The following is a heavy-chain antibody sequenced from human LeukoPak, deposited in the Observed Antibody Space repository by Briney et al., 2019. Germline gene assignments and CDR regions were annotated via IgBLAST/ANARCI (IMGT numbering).Heavy chain of an antibody. D-gene: IGHD3-3*01. CDR3: AKETYYDFWSGYSKYYFDY. CDR1: GFTFSSYA. V-gene: IGHV3-30-3*01. CDR2: ISYDGSNK. Sequence: GGSLRLSCAASGFTFSSYAMHWVRQAPGKGLEWVAVISYDGSNKYYADSVKGRFTISRDNSKNTLYLQMNSLRAEDTAVYYCAKETYYDFWSGYSKYYFDYWGQGTLVTVSS. J-gene: IGHJ4*02.